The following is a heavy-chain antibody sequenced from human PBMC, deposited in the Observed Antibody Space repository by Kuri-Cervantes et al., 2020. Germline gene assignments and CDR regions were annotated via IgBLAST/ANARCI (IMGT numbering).Heavy chain of an antibody. D-gene: IGHD2-2*01. Sequence: ASVKVSCKASGYTFTSYDINWVRQATGQGLEWMGWMNPNSGNTGYAQKFQGRATMTRNTSISTAYMELSSLRSEDTAVYYCAREGPLVPAAPSGFDPWGQGTLVTVSS. CDR2: MNPNSGNT. CDR3: AREGPLVPAAPSGFDP. CDR1: GYTFTSYD. V-gene: IGHV1-8*01. J-gene: IGHJ5*02.